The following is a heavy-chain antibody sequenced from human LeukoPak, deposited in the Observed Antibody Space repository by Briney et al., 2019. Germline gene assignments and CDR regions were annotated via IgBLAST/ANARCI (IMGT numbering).Heavy chain of an antibody. CDR2: ISSSGSTI. D-gene: IGHD2-21*01. CDR1: GFTVSSNY. J-gene: IGHJ4*02. Sequence: GGSLRLSCAASGFTVSSNYMTWVRQAPSKELEWVSYISSSGSTIYYADSVKGRFTISRDNAKNSLYLQMNSLRAEDTAVYYCARDGGDYFDYWGQGTLVTVSS. CDR3: ARDGGDYFDY. V-gene: IGHV3-48*03.